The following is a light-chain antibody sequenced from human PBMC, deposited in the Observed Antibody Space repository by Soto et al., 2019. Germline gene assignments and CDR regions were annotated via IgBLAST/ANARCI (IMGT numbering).Light chain of an antibody. CDR3: SSYTSSSTLHYV. CDR1: SSDVGGYNY. CDR2: DVS. Sequence: QSALTQPASVSGSPGQSITISCTGTSSDVGGYNYVSWYHQHPGKAPKLMFYDVSNRPSGGSNRFSGSKSGNTASLTTSGLQAEDEADYYCSSYTSSSTLHYVFGTGTKLTVL. J-gene: IGLJ1*01. V-gene: IGLV2-14*01.